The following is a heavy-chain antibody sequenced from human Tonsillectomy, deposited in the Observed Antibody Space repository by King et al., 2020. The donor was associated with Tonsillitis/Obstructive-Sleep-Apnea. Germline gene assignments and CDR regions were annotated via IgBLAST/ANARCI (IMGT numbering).Heavy chain of an antibody. CDR1: GGSISSGGYY. CDR3: AXXXXSXTSCXXXGXXDY. Sequence: VQLQESGPGLVKPSQTLSLTCTVSGGSISSGGYYWSWIRQHPGKGLEWIGYIYYXGSTYYNPSLKSRVTISVDTSKNQFSLKLSSVTAADTAVYYCAXXXXSXTSCXXXGXXDYWGQXTLVXVS. V-gene: IGHV4-31*03. CDR2: IYYXGST. J-gene: IGHJ4*02. D-gene: IGHD2-2*01.